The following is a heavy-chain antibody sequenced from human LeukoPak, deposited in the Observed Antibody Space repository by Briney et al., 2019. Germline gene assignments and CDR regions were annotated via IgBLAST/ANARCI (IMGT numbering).Heavy chain of an antibody. Sequence: ASVKVSCKASGYSFTGYYMHWVRQAPGQGLEWMGWIHPDSGGTNYAQKFQGRVTMTWDTSISTAYMELSSLRSDDTAVYYCTSDTYYYDSTGLGHWFDPWGQGTLVTVSS. CDR1: GYSFTGYY. V-gene: IGHV1-2*02. J-gene: IGHJ5*02. CDR2: IHPDSGGT. D-gene: IGHD3-22*01. CDR3: TSDTYYYDSTGLGHWFDP.